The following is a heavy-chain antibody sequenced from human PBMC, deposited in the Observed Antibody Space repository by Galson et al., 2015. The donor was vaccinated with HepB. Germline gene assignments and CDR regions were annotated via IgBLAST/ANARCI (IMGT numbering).Heavy chain of an antibody. D-gene: IGHD3-3*01. V-gene: IGHV3-21*01. Sequence: SLRLSCAASGFTFSSYSMNWVRQAPGKGLEWVSSISSSSSYIYYADSVKGRFTISRDNAKNSLYLQMNSLRAEDTAVYYCARESYDFWSGYSREFDYWGQGTLVTVSS. J-gene: IGHJ4*02. CDR2: ISSSSSYI. CDR3: ARESYDFWSGYSREFDY. CDR1: GFTFSSYS.